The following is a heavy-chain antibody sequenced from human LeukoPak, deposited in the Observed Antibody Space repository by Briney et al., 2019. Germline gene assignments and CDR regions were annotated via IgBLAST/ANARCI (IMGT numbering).Heavy chain of an antibody. J-gene: IGHJ4*02. V-gene: IGHV3-15*07. D-gene: IGHD6-19*01. Sequence: GGSLRFSCAASGFTFSNAWMNWVRQAPGKGLEWVGRIKSKTDGGTTDYAAPVKGRFTISRDDSKNTLYLQMNSLRDEDTAVYYCAKDRDTSSARAGSAFDCWGQGTLVTVSS. CDR1: GFTFSNAW. CDR3: AKDRDTSSARAGSAFDC. CDR2: IKSKTDGGTT.